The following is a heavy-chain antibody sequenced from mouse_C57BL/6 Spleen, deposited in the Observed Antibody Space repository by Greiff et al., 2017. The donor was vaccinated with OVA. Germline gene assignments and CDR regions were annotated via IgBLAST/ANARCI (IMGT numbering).Heavy chain of an antibody. Sequence: QVQLQQSGPELVKPGASVKISCKASGYAFSSSWMNWVKQRPGKGLEWIGRIYPGDGDTNYNGKFKGKATFTADTSSNTAYMQLSSLTTEDSAIYYCAPYYGNSLYYYAMDYWGQGTSVTVSS. V-gene: IGHV1-82*01. CDR2: IYPGDGDT. CDR1: GYAFSSSW. D-gene: IGHD2-10*01. CDR3: APYYGNSLYYYAMDY. J-gene: IGHJ4*01.